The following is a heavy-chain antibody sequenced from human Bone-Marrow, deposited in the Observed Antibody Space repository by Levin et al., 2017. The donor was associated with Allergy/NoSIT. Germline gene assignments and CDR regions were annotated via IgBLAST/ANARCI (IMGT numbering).Heavy chain of an antibody. J-gene: IGHJ4*02. CDR1: GESFSGYS. V-gene: IGHV4-34*01. CDR2: IHHSGST. CDR3: ARRLLGRLGELSPQNFDL. Sequence: SETLSLTCAVYGESFSGYSWNWIRQPPGKGLEWIGGIHHSGSTDYNPSLESRVTISLDTSKNQFSLNLRSVAAADTAVFYCARRLLGRLGELSPQNFDLWGQGTLVTVSS. D-gene: IGHD3-16*02.